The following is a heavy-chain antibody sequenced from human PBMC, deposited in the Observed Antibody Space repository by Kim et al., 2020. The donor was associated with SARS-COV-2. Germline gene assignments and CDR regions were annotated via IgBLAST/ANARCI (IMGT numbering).Heavy chain of an antibody. CDR2: VRESGDTT. Sequence: GGSLRLSCAASGFAFNIYVMNWVRQTPGKGLEWVSTVRESGDTTYYADSVKGRFTISRDNSNNAVYLQMNSLRAEDTAVYYCTKDWQIDEWGQGTMVTVS. V-gene: IGHV3-23*01. CDR1: GFAFNIYV. J-gene: IGHJ4*02. CDR3: TKDWQIDE.